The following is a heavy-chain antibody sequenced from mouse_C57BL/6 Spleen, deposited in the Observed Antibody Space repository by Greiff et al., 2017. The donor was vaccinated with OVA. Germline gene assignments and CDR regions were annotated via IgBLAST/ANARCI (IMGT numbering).Heavy chain of an antibody. CDR2: INPSNGGT. V-gene: IGHV1-53*01. CDR1: GYTFTSYW. D-gene: IGHD2-4*01. CDR3: ARFDYAGAWFSY. Sequence: QVQLQQPGTELVKPGASVKLSCKASGYTFTSYWMHWVKQRPGQGLAWIGNINPSNGGTNYNEKFKSKATLTVYTASSTAYMQLSILTSEDSAVYYCARFDYAGAWFSYWGQGTLVTVAA. J-gene: IGHJ3*01.